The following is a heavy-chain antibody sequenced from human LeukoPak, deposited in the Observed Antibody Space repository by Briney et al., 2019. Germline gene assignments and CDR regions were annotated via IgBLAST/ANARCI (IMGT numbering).Heavy chain of an antibody. CDR2: IYHSGST. CDR3: ARVVLSAISYFEY. V-gene: IGHV4-30-2*01. D-gene: IGHD5-12*01. CDR1: GGPNNSGGYS. J-gene: IGHJ4*02. Sequence: KASEPLSLTSAASGGPNNSGGYSWSWIRQPPGKGLEWIGYIYHSGSTYCNPSLKSRVTISVDRSKNQFSLKLSSLTAADTAVYYCARVVLSAISYFEYWGQGTLVTVSS.